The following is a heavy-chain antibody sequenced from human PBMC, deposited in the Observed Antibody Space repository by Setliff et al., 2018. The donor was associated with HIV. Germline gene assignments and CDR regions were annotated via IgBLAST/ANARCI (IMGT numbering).Heavy chain of an antibody. CDR1: GFTFTDYW. J-gene: IGHJ4*02. Sequence: GGSLRLSCAASGFTFTDYWMHWVRQVPGQGLEWIGLIKSKTYGEKTEYAASVKGRFTFSRDDSKSIAYLQMNSLKTEDSGMYYCTLLPGTYWGQGTLVTVSS. CDR2: IKSKTYGEKT. CDR3: TLLPGTY. V-gene: IGHV3-49*04.